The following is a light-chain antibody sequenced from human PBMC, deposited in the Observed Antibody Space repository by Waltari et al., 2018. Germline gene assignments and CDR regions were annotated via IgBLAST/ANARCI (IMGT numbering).Light chain of an antibody. CDR1: QGVGIY. Sequence: ETVLTQSLATLSLSPGERATISCRASQGVGIYLAWFQQKLGHHPRLLIYDAANRAIGIPARFSGRGSGTDVTLTISSLEAEDFALYYCQQRNNWPPENTFGQGTKLEMK. CDR2: DAA. CDR3: QQRNNWPPENT. V-gene: IGKV3-11*01. J-gene: IGKJ2*01.